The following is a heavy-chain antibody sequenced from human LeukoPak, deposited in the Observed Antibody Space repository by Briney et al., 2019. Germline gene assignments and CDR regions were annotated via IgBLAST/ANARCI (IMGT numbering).Heavy chain of an antibody. J-gene: IGHJ4*02. V-gene: IGHV4-39*01. D-gene: IGHD3-10*01. Sequence: SETLSLTCTVSGGSIRSSLYYWAWIRQTPGKGLEWIGSIDYSGSTNYNPSLKSRATIFVGTSKNQFSLKLSSLTAADTAVYYCARLLWFGESPLFDYWGQGTLVTVSS. CDR2: IDYSGST. CDR3: ARLLWFGESPLFDY. CDR1: GGSIRSSLYY.